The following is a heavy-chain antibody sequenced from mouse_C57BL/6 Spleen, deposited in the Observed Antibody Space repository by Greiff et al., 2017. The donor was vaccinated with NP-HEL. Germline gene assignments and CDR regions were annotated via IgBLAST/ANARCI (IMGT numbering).Heavy chain of an antibody. J-gene: IGHJ3*01. D-gene: IGHD1-1*01. V-gene: IGHV14-4*01. CDR1: GFNIKDDY. CDR3: TRPLYYYGSSYKFAY. Sequence: DVHLVESGAELVRPGASVKLSCTASGFNIKDDYMHWVKQRPEQGLEWIGWIDPENGDTEYASKFQGKATITADTSSNTAYLQLSSLTSEDTAVYYCTRPLYYYGSSYKFAYWGQGTLVTVSA. CDR2: IDPENGDT.